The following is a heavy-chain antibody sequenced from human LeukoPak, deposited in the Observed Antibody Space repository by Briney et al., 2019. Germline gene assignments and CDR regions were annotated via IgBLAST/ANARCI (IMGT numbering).Heavy chain of an antibody. V-gene: IGHV3-21*01. Sequence: PGGSLRLSCAASGFTFSSYSMNWVRQAPGKGLEWVSSISSSSSYIYYADSVKGRFTISRDNAKNSLYLQMNSLRAEDTAVYYCASILGYCSSTSCYAFDYWGQGTLVTVSS. CDR3: ASILGYCSSTSCYAFDY. D-gene: IGHD2-2*01. CDR1: GFTFSSYS. J-gene: IGHJ4*02. CDR2: ISSSSSYI.